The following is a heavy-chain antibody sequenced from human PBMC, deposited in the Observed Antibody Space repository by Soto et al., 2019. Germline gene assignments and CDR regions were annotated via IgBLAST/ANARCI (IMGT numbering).Heavy chain of an antibody. Sequence: QVQMQKSGPGLVNPSETLSLTCTVSGDSVRNQYWSWIRRPPGRGLEWIGYIYRSGSTKYNPSLKSRLTISVDTSKNQFSLKLSSVTAADTAVYYCARTLDYGHMDVWGKGTTVTVSS. D-gene: IGHD3-16*01. J-gene: IGHJ6*03. V-gene: IGHV4-4*09. CDR1: GDSVRNQY. CDR3: ARTLDYGHMDV. CDR2: IYRSGST.